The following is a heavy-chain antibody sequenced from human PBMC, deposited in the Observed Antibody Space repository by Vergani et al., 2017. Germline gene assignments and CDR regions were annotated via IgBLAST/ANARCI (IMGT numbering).Heavy chain of an antibody. J-gene: IGHJ4*02. CDR2: IYYSGST. V-gene: IGHV4-4*02. Sequence: QVQLQESGPGLVKPSGTLSLTCAVSGGSISSSNWWSWVRQPPGKGLEWIGYIYYSGSTNYNPSLKSRVTISVDTSKNQFSLKLSSVTAADTAVYYCARGLSGSGSYYLAYWGQGTLVTVSS. CDR1: GGSISSSNW. D-gene: IGHD3-10*01. CDR3: ARGLSGSGSYYLAY.